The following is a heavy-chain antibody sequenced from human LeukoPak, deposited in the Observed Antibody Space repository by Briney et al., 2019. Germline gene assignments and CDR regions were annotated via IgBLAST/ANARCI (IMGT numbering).Heavy chain of an antibody. CDR3: ARDHVWGSYRPTNFDY. Sequence: GGSLRLSCAASGFTFSSYGMHWVRQAPGRGLEWVAVISYDGSNKYYADSMKGRFTISRDNSKNTLYLQMNSLRAEDTAVYYCARDHVWGSYRPTNFDYWGQGTLVTVSS. V-gene: IGHV3-30*03. CDR2: ISYDGSNK. J-gene: IGHJ4*02. D-gene: IGHD3-16*02. CDR1: GFTFSSYG.